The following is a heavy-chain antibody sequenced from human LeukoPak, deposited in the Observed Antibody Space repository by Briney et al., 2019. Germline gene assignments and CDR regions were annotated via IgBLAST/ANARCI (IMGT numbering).Heavy chain of an antibody. CDR3: ARGPDYSDSSGYFKY. J-gene: IGHJ4*02. CDR2: IYTSGST. V-gene: IGHV4-4*07. Sequence: PSETLSLTCTVSGCSISGYYWSWIRQPAGKGLEWMGRIYTSGSTNYNPSLRSRVSISVDKSKNQFSLILSSLTAADTAVYYCARGPDYSDSSGYFKYWGQGTLVTVSS. CDR1: GCSISGYY. D-gene: IGHD3-22*01.